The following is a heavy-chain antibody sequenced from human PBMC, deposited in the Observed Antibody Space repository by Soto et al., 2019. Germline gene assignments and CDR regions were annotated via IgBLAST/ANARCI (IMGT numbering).Heavy chain of an antibody. V-gene: IGHV3-30*18. D-gene: IGHD6-19*01. Sequence: PGGSLRLSCAASGFTFSSYGMHWVRQAPGKGLEWVAVISYDGSNKYYADSVKGRFTISRDNSKNTLYLQMNSLRAEDTAVYYCAKDQVSGWAPHDHPSPNYYYYGMDVWGQGTTVTVSS. CDR3: AKDQVSGWAPHDHPSPNYYYYGMDV. CDR1: GFTFSSYG. CDR2: ISYDGSNK. J-gene: IGHJ6*02.